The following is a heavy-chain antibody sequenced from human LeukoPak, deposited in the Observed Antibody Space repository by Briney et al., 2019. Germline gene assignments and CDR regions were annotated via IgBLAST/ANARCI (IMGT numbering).Heavy chain of an antibody. J-gene: IGHJ6*02. CDR3: AKDLGDGGPDTTKYYYYYGMDV. CDR1: GFTFDDYA. Sequence: TGGSLRLSCAASGFTFDDYAMHWVRQAPGKGLEWVSGISWNSGSIGYADSVKGRFTISRDNAKNSLYLQMNSLRAEDTALYYCAKDLGDGGPDTTKYYYYYGMDVWGQGTTVTVSS. V-gene: IGHV3-9*01. D-gene: IGHD4-23*01. CDR2: ISWNSGSI.